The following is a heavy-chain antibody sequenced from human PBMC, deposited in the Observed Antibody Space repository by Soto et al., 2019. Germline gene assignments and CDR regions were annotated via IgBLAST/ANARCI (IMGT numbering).Heavy chain of an antibody. CDR1: GDSISSNSNF. CDR2: INYSGSI. J-gene: IGHJ4*02. CDR3: ARRRNCYGLFDY. V-gene: IGHV4-39*01. Sequence: QMQLQEAGPGLVKPSETLSLTCTVSGDSISSNSNFWGWIRRPPGKGLEWIGSINYSGSIEYNPSLKSLVTISVDTSKNQFSLRLRSVNAADTAVYYCARRRNCYGLFDYWGQGTLVTVSS. D-gene: IGHD3-3*01.